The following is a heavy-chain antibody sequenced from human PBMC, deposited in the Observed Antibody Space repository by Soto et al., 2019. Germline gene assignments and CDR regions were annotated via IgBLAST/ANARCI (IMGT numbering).Heavy chain of an antibody. CDR3: TKEINAAGALTSFNN. J-gene: IGHJ4*02. D-gene: IGHD6-13*01. Sequence: EVQQLESGGGLVQPGGSLRLSCAVSGFTFSSYAMSWVRQAPGKGLEWVSAISGSGGSKYYADSVKGRFTMSGDNSKNPLHLQITSPSAQDTAVYQRTKEINAAGALTSFNNWGPGDVVTGSS. CDR2: ISGSGGSK. V-gene: IGHV3-23*01. CDR1: GFTFSSYA.